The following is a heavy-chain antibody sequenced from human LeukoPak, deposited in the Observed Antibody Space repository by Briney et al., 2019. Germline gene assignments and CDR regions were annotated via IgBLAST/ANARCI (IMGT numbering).Heavy chain of an antibody. Sequence: SETLSLTCTVSGDSISSNIYYWGWIRQPPGKGLGWIGSISYSGSTYYNPSLKSRVTISVDTSKNQFSLKLSSVTAADTAVYYCARLPEFHTGYSFYYMDVWGKGTTVTISS. CDR1: GDSISSNIYY. J-gene: IGHJ6*03. CDR3: ARLPEFHTGYSFYYMDV. CDR2: ISYSGST. D-gene: IGHD1-14*01. V-gene: IGHV4-39*01.